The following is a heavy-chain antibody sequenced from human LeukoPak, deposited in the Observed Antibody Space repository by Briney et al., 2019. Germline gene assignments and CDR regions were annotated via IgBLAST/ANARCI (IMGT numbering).Heavy chain of an antibody. J-gene: IGHJ4*02. CDR2: IYHSGST. Sequence: SETLSLTCTVSGYSISSGYYWGWIRQPPGKGLEWIGSIYHSGSTYYNPSLKSRVTISVDTSKNQFSLKLSSVTAADTAVYYCARGVPTSFSYFDYWGQGTLVTVSS. CDR3: ARGVPTSFSYFDY. CDR1: GYSISSGYY. D-gene: IGHD3-10*01. V-gene: IGHV4-38-2*02.